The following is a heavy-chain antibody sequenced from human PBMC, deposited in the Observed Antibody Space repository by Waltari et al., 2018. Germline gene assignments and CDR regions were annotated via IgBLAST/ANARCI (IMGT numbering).Heavy chain of an antibody. D-gene: IGHD2-8*01. J-gene: IGHJ3*02. Sequence: QVQLVQSGAEVKKPGASVKVSCKASGYTFTSYAMHWVRQAPGQRLEWMGWINAGNGNTKYSQEFQGRVTITRDTSASTAYMELSSLRSEDMAVYYCAREGGDSVLMRAFDIWGQGTIVTDSS. CDR3: AREGGDSVLMRAFDI. CDR2: INAGNGNT. V-gene: IGHV1-3*03. CDR1: GYTFTSYA.